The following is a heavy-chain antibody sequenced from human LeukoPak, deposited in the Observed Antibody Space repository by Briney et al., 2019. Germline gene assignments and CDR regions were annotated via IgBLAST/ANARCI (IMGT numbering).Heavy chain of an antibody. CDR2: INPNSGDT. D-gene: IGHD3-10*01. J-gene: IGHJ6*02. CDR1: GYSFTGCF. CDR3: ARVPSMIRGVVNYGMDV. V-gene: IGHV1-2*02. Sequence: ASVKVSCKTSGYSFTGCFMHWVRQAPGQGLEWMGWINPNSGDTKYAQRFQGRVTMTRDTPINTAYMELRRLTSDDTAVYYCARVPSMIRGVVNYGMDVWGQGTTVTVSS.